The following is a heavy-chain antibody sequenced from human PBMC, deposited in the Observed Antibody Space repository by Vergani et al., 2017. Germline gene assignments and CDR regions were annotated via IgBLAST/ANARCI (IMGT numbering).Heavy chain of an antibody. V-gene: IGHV1-18*04. Sequence: QVQLVQSGAEVKKPGASVKVSCKASGYTFTSYGISWVRQAPGQGLEWMGWISAYNGNTNYAQKLQGSVTMTTDTSTSTAYMELRSLRSDDTAVYYCARDDWNYGPGTGRFDYWGQGTLVTVSS. CDR3: ARDDWNYGPGTGRFDY. CDR1: GYTFTSYG. J-gene: IGHJ4*02. CDR2: ISAYNGNT. D-gene: IGHD1-7*01.